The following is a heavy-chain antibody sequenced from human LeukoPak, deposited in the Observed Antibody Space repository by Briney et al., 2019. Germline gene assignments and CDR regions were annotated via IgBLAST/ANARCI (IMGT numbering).Heavy chain of an antibody. CDR1: GYTLTELS. Sequence: ASVKVSCKVFGYTLTELSMHWVRQAPGKGFEWMGGFDPEDGETFYAQKFQGRVTMTEDTSTDTVYMELSSLRSEDTAVYYCTTEVRPIVGAANNWFDPWGQGTLVTVSS. J-gene: IGHJ5*02. V-gene: IGHV1-24*01. D-gene: IGHD1-26*01. CDR2: FDPEDGET. CDR3: TTEVRPIVGAANNWFDP.